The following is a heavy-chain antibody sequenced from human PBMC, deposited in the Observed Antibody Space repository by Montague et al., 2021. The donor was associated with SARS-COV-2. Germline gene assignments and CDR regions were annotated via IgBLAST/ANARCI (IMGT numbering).Heavy chain of an antibody. J-gene: IGHJ4*01. V-gene: IGHV3-11*01. CDR1: GFALSDYY. Sequence: SLRLSCAASGFALSDYYMAWIRQAPGKGLEWLAYISHSSNTIAYAGSVKGRFTISRDNANNSVHLHMTNLRVEDTAVYYCARPPTFYYESSGYYSNWGHGAQVTVTS. D-gene: IGHD3-22*01. CDR2: ISHSSNTI. CDR3: ARPPTFYYESSGYYSN.